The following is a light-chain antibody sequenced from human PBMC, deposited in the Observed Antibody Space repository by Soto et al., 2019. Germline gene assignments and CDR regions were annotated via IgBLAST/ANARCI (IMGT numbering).Light chain of an antibody. Sequence: EIVMTQSPATLSVSPGERATLSCRASQSVSSNLAWYQQKLGQAPRLLIYGASTRATGIPARFSGIGSGTEFTLTISSLQSEDFAVYYCQQYNNWPLTFGGGTKVEIK. J-gene: IGKJ4*01. CDR3: QQYNNWPLT. V-gene: IGKV3-15*01. CDR2: GAS. CDR1: QSVSSN.